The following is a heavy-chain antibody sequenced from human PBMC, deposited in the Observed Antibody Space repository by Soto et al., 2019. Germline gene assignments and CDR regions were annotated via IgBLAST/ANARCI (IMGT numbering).Heavy chain of an antibody. D-gene: IGHD3-22*01. Sequence: PGGSLRLSCAASGFTFSSYGMHWVRQAPGKGLEWVAVISYDGSNKYCADSVKGRFTISRDNSKNTLYLQMNSLRAEDTAVYYCAKEYPRYYYDVGVYFDYWGQGTLVTVSS. CDR3: AKEYPRYYYDVGVYFDY. CDR2: ISYDGSNK. V-gene: IGHV3-30*18. CDR1: GFTFSSYG. J-gene: IGHJ4*02.